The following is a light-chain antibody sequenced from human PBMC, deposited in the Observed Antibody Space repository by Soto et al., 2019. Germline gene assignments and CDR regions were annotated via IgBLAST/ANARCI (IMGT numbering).Light chain of an antibody. V-gene: IGKV4-1*01. Sequence: DGVMRQSQDSLAVSLGGRATINCKSSQSVFYSSNNKNFLAWYQQKSGHPPKLLIYWASTRESGVPDRFSGSGSRTDFSLTISSFQAEDAAVYYCQQYSTTPTFGQGTRLEIK. J-gene: IGKJ5*01. CDR1: QSVFYSSNNKNF. CDR2: WAS. CDR3: QQYSTTPT.